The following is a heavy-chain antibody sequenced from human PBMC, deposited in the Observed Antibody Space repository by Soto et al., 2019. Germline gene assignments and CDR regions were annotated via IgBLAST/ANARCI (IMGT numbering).Heavy chain of an antibody. J-gene: IGHJ5*02. Sequence: GVSLRLSCSACGFTFSSYAMHWLRQAPGKGLEWVAVISYDGSNKYYADSAKCRFTISRDNSKNTLYLQMNSLRAEETAAYYWGRDFGSPWGFDTWGKRTLVTVPS. V-gene: IGHV3-30-3*01. D-gene: IGHD6-6*01. CDR2: ISYDGSNK. CDR3: GRDFGSPWGFDT. CDR1: GFTFSSYA.